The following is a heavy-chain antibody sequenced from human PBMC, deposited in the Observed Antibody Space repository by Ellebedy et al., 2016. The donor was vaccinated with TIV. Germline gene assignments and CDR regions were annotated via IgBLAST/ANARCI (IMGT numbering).Heavy chain of an antibody. Sequence: GESLKISCAASGFTFSSYSMNWVRQAPGKGLEWVSCISCSGTYIYYADLLKGRFTSSRDSAKNALYLQMNSLRAEDTAVYYCARGGGDLPFDYWGQGTLVTVSS. J-gene: IGHJ4*02. CDR2: ISCSGTYI. V-gene: IGHV3-21*01. CDR1: GFTFSSYS. D-gene: IGHD4-17*01. CDR3: ARGGGDLPFDY.